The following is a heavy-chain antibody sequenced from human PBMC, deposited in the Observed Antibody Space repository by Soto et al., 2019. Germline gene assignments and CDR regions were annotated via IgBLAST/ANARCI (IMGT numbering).Heavy chain of an antibody. V-gene: IGHV1-46*03. CDR2: INPSGGST. CDR1: GGTFSSYA. CDR3: ARDRNYVVDY. J-gene: IGHJ4*02. Sequence: ASVKVSCKASGGTFSSYAISWVRQPPGQGLEWMGIINPSGGSTSYAQKFQGRVTMTRDTSTSTVYMELSSLRSEDTAVYYCARDRNYVVDYWGQGTLVTVSS. D-gene: IGHD1-7*01.